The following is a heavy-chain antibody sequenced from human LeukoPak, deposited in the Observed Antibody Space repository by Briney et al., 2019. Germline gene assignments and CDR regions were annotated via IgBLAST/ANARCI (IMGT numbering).Heavy chain of an antibody. CDR3: AKGSRGYTNYYFDY. CDR2: ISGSGAST. J-gene: IGHJ4*02. Sequence: GGSLRLSCASSGFSFIGYAMIWVRQAPGKGLELVSTISGSGASTFYADSVRGRFITSKDIPSNIVYLQMNSLRAEDTAVYYCAKGSRGYTNYYFDYWGQGTLVTVSS. V-gene: IGHV3-23*01. CDR1: GFSFIGYA. D-gene: IGHD2-2*02.